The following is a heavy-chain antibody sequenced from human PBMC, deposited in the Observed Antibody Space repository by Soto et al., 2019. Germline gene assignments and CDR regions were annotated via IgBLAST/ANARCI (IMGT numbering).Heavy chain of an antibody. J-gene: IGHJ5*02. Sequence: QVQLQQWGAGLLKPSETLSLTCAVYGGSFSGYYWSWIRQPPGKGLEWIGEINHSGSTNYNPSLKSRVTISGDTSKNQFSLKLSSVTAADTAVYYCATLGGVVVVPAAMRKGWFDPWGQGTLVTVSS. CDR3: ATLGGVVVVPAAMRKGWFDP. D-gene: IGHD2-2*01. CDR1: GGSFSGYY. V-gene: IGHV4-34*01. CDR2: INHSGST.